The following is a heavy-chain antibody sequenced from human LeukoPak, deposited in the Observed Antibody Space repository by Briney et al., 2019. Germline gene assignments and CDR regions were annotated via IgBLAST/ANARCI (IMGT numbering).Heavy chain of an antibody. CDR2: INYSGDTT. J-gene: IGHJ3*02. D-gene: IGHD3-16*01. CDR1: GFNFMQYG. V-gene: IGHV3-23*01. CDR3: AESKNWGSGHGTFDM. Sequence: GGSLRLSCVGSGFNFMQYGMMWVRQAPGKGLEWVSTINYSGDTTYYADSVKGRFTISGDNAKNTLYLQMNSLRVEDTAIYYCAESKNWGSGHGTFDMWGHGTMVTVSS.